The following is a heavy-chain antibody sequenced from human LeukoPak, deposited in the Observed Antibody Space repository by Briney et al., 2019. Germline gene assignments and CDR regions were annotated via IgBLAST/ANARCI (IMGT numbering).Heavy chain of an antibody. J-gene: IGHJ4*02. D-gene: IGHD3-16*01. Sequence: PGGSLRLSFAASGFAVNTKFMHWVRQAPGEGLEWISVIYSGGLTYYADSVEGRFTISRDNSKNTLYLYMNSLRAEDTAVYYCARDEVTSGGGLESWGQGALVIVSS. CDR2: IYSGGLT. CDR1: GFAVNTKF. V-gene: IGHV3-53*01. CDR3: ARDEVTSGGGLES.